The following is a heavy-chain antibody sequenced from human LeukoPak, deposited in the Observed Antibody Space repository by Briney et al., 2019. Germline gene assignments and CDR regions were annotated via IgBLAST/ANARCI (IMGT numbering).Heavy chain of an antibody. V-gene: IGHV1-2*04. CDR1: GYTFTGYY. J-gene: IGHJ4*02. Sequence: GASVKVSCKASGYTFTGYYMHWVRQAPGQGLEWMGWINPNSGGTNYAQKFQGWVTMTRDTSISTAYMELSRLRSDDTAVYYCARDRGGDSSGYYQMTTFDFDYWGQGTLVTVSS. D-gene: IGHD3-22*01. CDR2: INPNSGGT. CDR3: ARDRGGDSSGYYQMTTFDFDY.